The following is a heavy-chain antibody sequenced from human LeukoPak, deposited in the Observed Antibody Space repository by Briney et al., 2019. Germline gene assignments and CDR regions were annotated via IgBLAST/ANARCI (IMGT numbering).Heavy chain of an antibody. CDR1: GFTFTDYS. Sequence: PGGSLRLSCAAAGFTFTDYSMNWVRQAPGKGLEWVSTISSDSGHIYYADSVKGRFTISRDNSKNTLYLQMNSLRAEDTAVYYCAKAPTMIVVVSTYFDYWGQGTLVTVSS. CDR3: AKAPTMIVVVSTYFDY. CDR2: ISSDSGHI. J-gene: IGHJ4*02. V-gene: IGHV3-21*04. D-gene: IGHD3-22*01.